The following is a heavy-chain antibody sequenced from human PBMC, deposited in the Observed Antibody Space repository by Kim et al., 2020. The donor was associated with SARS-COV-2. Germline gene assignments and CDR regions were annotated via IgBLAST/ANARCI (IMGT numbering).Heavy chain of an antibody. V-gene: IGHV3-23*01. D-gene: IGHD6-13*01. CDR3: AKDSSSRYYYYYGMDV. Sequence: AGSLRLSCAASGFTFSSYAMSWVRQAPGKGLEWVSAISGSGGSTYYADSVKGRFTISRDNSKNTLYLQMNSLRAEDTALYYCAKDSSSRYYYYYGMDVWGQGTTVTVSS. CDR1: GFTFSSYA. J-gene: IGHJ6*02. CDR2: ISGSGGST.